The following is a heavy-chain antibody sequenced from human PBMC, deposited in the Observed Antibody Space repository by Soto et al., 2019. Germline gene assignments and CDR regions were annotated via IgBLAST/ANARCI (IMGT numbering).Heavy chain of an antibody. Sequence: GGSLRLSCAASGFTFSNAWMSWVRQAPGKGLEWVGRIKSKTDGGTTDYAAPVKGRFTISRDDSKNTLYLQMNSLKTEDTAVYYCTTGADYIWGSYRRYSFDYWGQGTLVTVSS. V-gene: IGHV3-15*01. J-gene: IGHJ4*02. CDR1: GFTFSNAW. CDR3: TTGADYIWGSYRRYSFDY. CDR2: IKSKTDGGTT. D-gene: IGHD3-16*02.